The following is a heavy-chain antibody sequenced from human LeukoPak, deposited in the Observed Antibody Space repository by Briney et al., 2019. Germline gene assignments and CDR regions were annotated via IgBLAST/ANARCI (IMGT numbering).Heavy chain of an antibody. CDR3: ARLLAIFPTYGDYAHLVYFDY. J-gene: IGHJ4*02. D-gene: IGHD3-9*01. Sequence: SETPSLTCTVAGGSISSSSYCWGWLRQPPGKGLEWIGSIYYSGSTYYNPSLKSRVTISVDTSKNQFSLKPSSVTAADTAVYYCARLLAIFPTYGDYAHLVYFDYWGQGTLVTVSS. CDR1: GGSISSSSYC. CDR2: IYYSGST. V-gene: IGHV4-39*01.